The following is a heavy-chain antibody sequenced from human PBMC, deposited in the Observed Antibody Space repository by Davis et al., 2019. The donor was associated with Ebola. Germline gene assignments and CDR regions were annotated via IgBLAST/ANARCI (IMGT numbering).Heavy chain of an antibody. Sequence: GESLKISCAASGFTFSSYAMSWVRQAPGKGLEWVSAISGSGGSTYYADSVKGRFTISRDNSKNTPYLQMNSLRAEDTAVYYCARGVDYGDPQDYWGQGTLVTVSS. J-gene: IGHJ4*02. CDR1: GFTFSSYA. CDR3: ARGVDYGDPQDY. V-gene: IGHV3-23*01. CDR2: ISGSGGST. D-gene: IGHD4-17*01.